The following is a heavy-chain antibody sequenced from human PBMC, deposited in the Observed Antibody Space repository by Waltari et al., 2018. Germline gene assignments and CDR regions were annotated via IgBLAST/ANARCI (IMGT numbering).Heavy chain of an antibody. CDR1: GFTFSSYW. V-gene: IGHV3-74*01. J-gene: IGHJ5*02. Sequence: EVQLVESGGGLVQPGGSLRLSCAASGFTFSSYWMHWVRQAPGKGLVGVSRMNSYGGSTSSADALKGRSTSSRDNAKNTLYLQMSSLRSEDTAVYYCAREPLDSSWYERWGQGTLVTVSS. CDR3: AREPLDSSWYER. D-gene: IGHD6-13*01. CDR2: MNSYGGST.